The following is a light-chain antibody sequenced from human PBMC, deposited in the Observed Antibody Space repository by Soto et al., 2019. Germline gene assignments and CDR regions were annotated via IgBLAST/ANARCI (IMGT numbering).Light chain of an antibody. CDR1: QNINIF. J-gene: IGKJ1*01. V-gene: IGKV1-39*01. CDR2: AAS. CDR3: HQSYSAPWT. Sequence: DIQMTQSPSSLSASVGDRVTISCRASQNINIFLNWYQQKPGKAPKLLIFAASSLRSDVPSRFGGSGSGTDFTLTISSLQPEDFATYHCHQSYSAPWTFGQGTKVELK.